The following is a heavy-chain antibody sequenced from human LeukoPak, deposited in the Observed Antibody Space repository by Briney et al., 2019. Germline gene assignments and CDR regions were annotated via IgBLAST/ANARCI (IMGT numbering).Heavy chain of an antibody. J-gene: IGHJ4*02. D-gene: IGHD2-2*01. CDR3: ARDSLYCGSTRCHLRGNFYFDY. V-gene: IGHV3-23*01. Sequence: GGSLRLSCAASGFTFSSYAMSWVRQAPGKGLEWVSAISGSGGSTYYADSVKGRFTISRDNSKNTLSLQMNSLRGGDTAVYYCARDSLYCGSTRCHLRGNFYFDYWGQGTLVIVSS. CDR2: ISGSGGST. CDR1: GFTFSSYA.